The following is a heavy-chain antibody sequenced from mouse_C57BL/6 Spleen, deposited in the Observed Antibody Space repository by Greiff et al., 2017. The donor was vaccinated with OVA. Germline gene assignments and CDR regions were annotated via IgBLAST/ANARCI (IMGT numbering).Heavy chain of an antibody. CDR3: VRHYYGPYYAMDY. Sequence: EVKLVESGGGLVQPKGSLKLSCAASGFSFNTYAMNWVRQAPGKGLEWVARIRSKSNNYATYYADSVKDRFTISRDDSESMLYLQMNNLKTEDTAMYYCVRHYYGPYYAMDYWGQGTSVTVSS. V-gene: IGHV10-1*01. J-gene: IGHJ4*01. D-gene: IGHD1-1*01. CDR2: IRSKSNNYAT. CDR1: GFSFNTYA.